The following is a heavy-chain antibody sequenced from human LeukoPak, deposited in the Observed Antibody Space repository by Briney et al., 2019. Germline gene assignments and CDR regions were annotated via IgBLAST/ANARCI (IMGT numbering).Heavy chain of an antibody. CDR2: MYLSGTT. Sequence: SETLSLTCTVSGDSINSLDLWSWVRQPPGKGLEWIGEMYLSGTTHSNPSVKSRVTISIDKSKNQFSLKLSSVTAADTAVYYCARDLGSPSDYWGQGTLVTVSS. D-gene: IGHD3-16*01. J-gene: IGHJ4*02. CDR3: ARDLGSPSDY. V-gene: IGHV4-4*02. CDR1: GDSINSLDL.